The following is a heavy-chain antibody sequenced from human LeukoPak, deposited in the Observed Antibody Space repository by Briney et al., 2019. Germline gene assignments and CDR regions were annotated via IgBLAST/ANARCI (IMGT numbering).Heavy chain of an antibody. CDR3: RYWLSSDAFDI. V-gene: IGHV3-23*01. CDR2: ISVSGDST. CDR1: GFTLSSYA. J-gene: IGHJ3*02. Sequence: GGSLRLSCAASGFTLSSYAMSWVRQAPGKGLERVSAISVSGDSTDYADSVKGRFTISRDNSKNTLYLQMNSLRAEDTAVYYCRYWLSSDAFDIWGQGTMVTVSS. D-gene: IGHD2-8*02.